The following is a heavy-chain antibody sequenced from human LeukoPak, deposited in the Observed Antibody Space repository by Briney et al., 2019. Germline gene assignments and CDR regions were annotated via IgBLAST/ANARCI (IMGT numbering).Heavy chain of an antibody. Sequence: ASVKVSCKASGYTFTSYYVHWVRQAPGQGLEWMGIINPSGGSTSYAQKFQGRVTMTRDTSTSTVYMELSSLRSEDTAVYYCARDFGYSGYDSPYYFDYWGQGTLVTVSS. CDR3: ARDFGYSGYDSPYYFDY. CDR2: INPSGGST. V-gene: IGHV1-46*01. J-gene: IGHJ4*02. D-gene: IGHD5-12*01. CDR1: GYTFTSYY.